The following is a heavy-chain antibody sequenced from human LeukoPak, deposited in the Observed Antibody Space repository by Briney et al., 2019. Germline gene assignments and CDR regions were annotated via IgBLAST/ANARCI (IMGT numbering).Heavy chain of an antibody. J-gene: IGHJ6*02. D-gene: IGHD1-1*01. V-gene: IGHV3-33*08. CDR2: IWYDGSNK. CDR3: ARDRLGRTGSPSTPHYYYGMDV. CDR1: GFTFSSYG. Sequence: GRSLRLSCAASGFTFSSYGMHWVRQAPGKGLEWVAVIWYDGSNKYYADSVKGRFTISRDNSKNTLYLQMNSLRAEDTAVYYCARDRLGRTGSPSTPHYYYGMDVWGQGTTVTVSS.